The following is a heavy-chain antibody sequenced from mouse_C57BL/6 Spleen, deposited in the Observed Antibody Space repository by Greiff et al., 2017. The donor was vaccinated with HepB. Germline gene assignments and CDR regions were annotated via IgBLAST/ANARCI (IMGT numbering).Heavy chain of an antibody. CDR3: AGQGEYDYGRYFDV. CDR1: GFTFSSYG. V-gene: IGHV5-6*01. J-gene: IGHJ1*03. D-gene: IGHD2-4*01. Sequence: EVKLVESGGDLVKPGGSLKLSCAASGFTFSSYGMSWVRQTPDKRLEWVATISSGGSYTYYPDSVKGRFTISRDNAKNTLYLQMSSLKSEDTAMYYCAGQGEYDYGRYFDVWGTGTTVTVSS. CDR2: ISSGGSYT.